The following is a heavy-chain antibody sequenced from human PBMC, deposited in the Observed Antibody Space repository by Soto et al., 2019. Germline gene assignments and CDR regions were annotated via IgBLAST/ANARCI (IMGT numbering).Heavy chain of an antibody. V-gene: IGHV4-39*01. J-gene: IGHJ6*02. Sequence: LSLTCTVSGGSISSSSYYWGWIRQPPGKGLEWIGSIYYSGSTYYNPSLKSRVTISVDTSKNQFSLKLSSVTAADTAVYYCARRIGAGMDVWGQGTTVTVSS. CDR1: GGSISSSSYY. CDR3: ARRIGAGMDV. CDR2: IYYSGST.